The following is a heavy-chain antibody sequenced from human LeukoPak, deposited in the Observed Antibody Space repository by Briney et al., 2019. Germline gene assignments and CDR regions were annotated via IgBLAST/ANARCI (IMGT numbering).Heavy chain of an antibody. Sequence: GGSLRLSCAASGLTLSNYWMNWVRQAPGKGLEWVANIKQDGSEKYYVDSVKGRFTISRDITKNSVYLQMNSLRVEDTAVYYCARNRGFDYWRQGTLVTVSS. CDR3: ARNRGFDY. J-gene: IGHJ4*02. D-gene: IGHD2-15*01. CDR1: GLTLSNYW. CDR2: IKQDGSEK. V-gene: IGHV3-7*05.